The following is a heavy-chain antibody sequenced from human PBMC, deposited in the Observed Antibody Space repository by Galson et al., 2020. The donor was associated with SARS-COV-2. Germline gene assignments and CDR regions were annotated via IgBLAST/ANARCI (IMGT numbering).Heavy chain of an antibody. CDR1: GGSISSGGYY. J-gene: IGHJ4*02. V-gene: IGHV4-31*03. D-gene: IGHD3-22*01. CDR2: IYYSGST. Sequence: SQTLSLNCTVSGGSISSGGYYWSWIRQHPGKGLEWIGYIYYSGSTYYNPSLKSRVTISVDTSKNQFSLKLSSVTAADTAVYYCAGGGYPYFDYWGQGTLVTVSS. CDR3: AGGGYPYFDY.